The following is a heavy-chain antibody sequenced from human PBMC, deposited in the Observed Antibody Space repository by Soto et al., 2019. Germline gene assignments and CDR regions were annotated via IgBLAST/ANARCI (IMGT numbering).Heavy chain of an antibody. Sequence: GSLRLSCGASGFTFSNFAMSWVRQAPGRGLEWVSGISASGRDIHYADSVKDRFTVSRDNSKNTLYLQMNSLRAEDTAIYYCAKGRTSGWYYFDYWGQGALVTVSS. J-gene: IGHJ4*02. CDR3: AKGRTSGWYYFDY. D-gene: IGHD6-19*01. CDR2: ISASGRDI. CDR1: GFTFSNFA. V-gene: IGHV3-23*01.